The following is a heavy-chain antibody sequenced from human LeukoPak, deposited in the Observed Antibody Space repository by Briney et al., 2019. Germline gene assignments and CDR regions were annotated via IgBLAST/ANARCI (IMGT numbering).Heavy chain of an antibody. D-gene: IGHD6-19*01. J-gene: IGHJ6*02. CDR2: IYYSGST. Sequence: SETLSLTCTVSGGSISSYYWSWIRQPPGKGLEWIGYIYYSGSTNYNPSLKSRVTISVDTSKNQFSLKLSSVTAADTAVYYCAKVVGAVAGSYGMDVWGQGTTVTVSS. CDR3: AKVVGAVAGSYGMDV. CDR1: GGSISSYY. V-gene: IGHV4-59*01.